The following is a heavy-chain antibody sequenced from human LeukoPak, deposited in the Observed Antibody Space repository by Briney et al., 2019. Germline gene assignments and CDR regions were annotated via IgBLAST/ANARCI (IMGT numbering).Heavy chain of an antibody. CDR1: GGFFSGYY. CDR3: AIWTSGNY. CDR2: MDPTGSQK. Sequence: ETLSLTCAVYGGFFSGYYWSWIRQPPGKGLEWVANMDPTGSQKRYVDSVRGRFTISKDNPGASLYLDMHSLRAEDTAIYYCAIWTSGNYWGQGTLVTVSS. D-gene: IGHD1-1*01. J-gene: IGHJ4*02. V-gene: IGHV3-7*01.